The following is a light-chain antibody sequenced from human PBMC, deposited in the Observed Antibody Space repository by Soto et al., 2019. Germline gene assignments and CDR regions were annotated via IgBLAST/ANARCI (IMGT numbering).Light chain of an antibody. Sequence: IVMTQSPATLSVSPGERATLSCRASQSIESRLAWYQQRPGQAPRLLIYSTSTRATGIPDRFSGSGSGTDFTLTISKLEPGDFAVYYCQQYGGSSWTFGQGTKVDIK. J-gene: IGKJ1*01. CDR3: QQYGGSSWT. V-gene: IGKV3-20*01. CDR1: QSIESR. CDR2: STS.